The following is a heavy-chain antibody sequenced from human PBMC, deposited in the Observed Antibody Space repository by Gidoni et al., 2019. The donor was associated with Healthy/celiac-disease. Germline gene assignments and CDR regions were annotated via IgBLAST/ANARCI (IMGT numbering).Heavy chain of an antibody. J-gene: IGHJ4*02. Sequence: QVQLVESGGGVVQPGRSLSLSCAASGFTFSSYGMHWVRQAPGKGLEWVAVIWYDGSNKYYADSVKGRFTISRDNSKNTLYLQMNSLRAEDTAVYYCARARGDSNYFDYWGQGTLVTVSS. CDR3: ARARGDSNYFDY. CDR1: GFTFSSYG. CDR2: IWYDGSNK. V-gene: IGHV3-33*01. D-gene: IGHD2-21*02.